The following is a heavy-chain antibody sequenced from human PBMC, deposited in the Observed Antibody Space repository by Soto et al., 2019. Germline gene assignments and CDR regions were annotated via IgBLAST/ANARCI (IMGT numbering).Heavy chain of an antibody. CDR2: ISSSSSYI. Sequence: EVQLVESGGGLVKPGGSLRLSCAASGFTFSSYSMNWVRQAPGKGLEWVSSISSSSSYIYYADSVKGRFTISRDNAKNSMYLEMNSVRAEDTAVYYCARGAYCGGDCYFLYYYYYYGMDVWGQGTTVTASS. J-gene: IGHJ6*02. CDR3: ARGAYCGGDCYFLYYYYYYGMDV. CDR1: GFTFSSYS. V-gene: IGHV3-21*01. D-gene: IGHD2-21*02.